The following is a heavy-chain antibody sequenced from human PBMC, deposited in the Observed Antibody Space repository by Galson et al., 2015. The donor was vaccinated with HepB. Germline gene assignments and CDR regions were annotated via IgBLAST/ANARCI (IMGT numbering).Heavy chain of an antibody. CDR3: ARLGVQYQHAAPGGVDY. CDR1: GFTFSSYA. V-gene: IGHV3-30-3*01. Sequence: SLRLSCAASGFTFSSYAMHWVRQAPGKGLEWVAVISYDGSNKYYADSVKGRFTISRDNSKNTLYLQMNSLRAEDTAVYYCARLGVQYQHAAPGGVDYWGQGTLVTVSS. D-gene: IGHD2-2*01. CDR2: ISYDGSNK. J-gene: IGHJ4*02.